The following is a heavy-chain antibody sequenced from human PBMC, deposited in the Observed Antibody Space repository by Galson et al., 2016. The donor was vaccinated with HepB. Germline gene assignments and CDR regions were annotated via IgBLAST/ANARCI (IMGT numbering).Heavy chain of an antibody. CDR3: ARHVGRGQLPKWFDP. D-gene: IGHD2-2*01. J-gene: IGHJ5*02. CDR2: VYSSGRT. Sequence: SETLSLTCTVSSGSISSSDYCWGWIRQPPGKGLEWIGSVYSSGRTYYNPSLKSRLSISVDTSRNQFSLKLSSMTAADTAVYYYARHVGRGQLPKWFDPWGQGTLVTVSS. CDR1: SGSISSSDYC. V-gene: IGHV4-39*01.